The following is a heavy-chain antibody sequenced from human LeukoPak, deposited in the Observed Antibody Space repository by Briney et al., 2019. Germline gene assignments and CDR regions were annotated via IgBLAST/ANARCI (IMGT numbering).Heavy chain of an antibody. V-gene: IGHV3-48*01. CDR1: GFTFSSYS. CDR3: ASGGLGSLDY. D-gene: IGHD3-10*01. CDR2: ISSSSSTI. Sequence: PGGSQRLSCAASGFTFSSYSMNWVRQAPGKGLEWVSYISSSSSTIYYADSVKGRFTISRDNAKNSLYLQMNSLRAEDTAVYYCASGGLGSLDYWGQGTLVTVSS. J-gene: IGHJ4*02.